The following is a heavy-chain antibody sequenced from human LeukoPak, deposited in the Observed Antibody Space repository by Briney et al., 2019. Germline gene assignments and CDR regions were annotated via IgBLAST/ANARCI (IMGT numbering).Heavy chain of an antibody. V-gene: IGHV3-74*01. Sequence: GGSLQLSCAASGFTFRTYCMHWVRQAPGKGPRWVSRICPDGTVTNYADSVKARFIISRNNARNTVYLQMNSLRVEDTAVYYCVRDFRSADYWGQGTLVTVSS. CDR1: GFTFRTYC. J-gene: IGHJ4*02. CDR2: ICPDGTVT. CDR3: VRDFRSADY.